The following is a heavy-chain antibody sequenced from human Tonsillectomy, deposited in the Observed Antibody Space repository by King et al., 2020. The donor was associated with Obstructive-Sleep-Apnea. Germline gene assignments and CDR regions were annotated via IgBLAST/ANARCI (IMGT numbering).Heavy chain of an antibody. CDR3: ARGYGSGTYPPPAVDS. J-gene: IGHJ4*02. CDR1: GYSFFNYC. CDR2: IYPGDSYT. Sequence: VQLVESGAEVKKPGESLKISCKGSGYSFFNYCIAWVRQMPGKGLEGMGIIYPGDSYTKYSPSFQGQGTISADKSISTAYLQWSGRKASDTARYYCARGYGSGTYPPPAVDSWGQGTLVTVSS. V-gene: IGHV5-51*01. D-gene: IGHD3-10*01.